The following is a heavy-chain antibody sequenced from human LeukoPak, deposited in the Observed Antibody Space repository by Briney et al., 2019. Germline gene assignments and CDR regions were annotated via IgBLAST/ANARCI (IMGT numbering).Heavy chain of an antibody. D-gene: IGHD1-26*01. CDR3: ARDPYSGNYGNYYYYYMDV. CDR1: GFTFSSYS. V-gene: IGHV3-21*01. J-gene: IGHJ6*03. Sequence: PGGSLRLSCAASGFTFSSYSMNWVRQAPGKGLDWVSSISSSSSSIYYADSVRGRFTISRDNAKDSLYLQMNSLGPEDTAVYYCARDPYSGNYGNYYYYYMDVWGKGTTVTISS. CDR2: ISSSSSSI.